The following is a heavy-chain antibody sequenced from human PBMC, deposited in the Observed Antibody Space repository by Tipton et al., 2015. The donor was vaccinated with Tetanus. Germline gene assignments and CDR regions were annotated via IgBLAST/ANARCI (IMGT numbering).Heavy chain of an antibody. CDR2: TYYRSNWYN. Sequence: GLVKPSQTLSLTCGISGDSVSSNTATWNWVRQSPSRGLEWLGRTYYRSNWYNDYAPSVKSRITINPDTSKNQFSLQLNSVSPEDTAVYYCVRSMARFDFWGQGTLVTVSS. D-gene: IGHD5-24*01. CDR1: GDSVSSNTAT. V-gene: IGHV6-1*01. CDR3: VRSMARFDF. J-gene: IGHJ4*02.